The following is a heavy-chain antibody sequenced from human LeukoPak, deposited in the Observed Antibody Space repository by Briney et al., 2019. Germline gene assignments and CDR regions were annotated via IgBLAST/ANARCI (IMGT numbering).Heavy chain of an antibody. CDR2: INPNSGGT. V-gene: IGHV1-2*02. Sequence: ASVKVSCKASGYTFTGYYMHWVRQAPGQGLEWMGWINPNSGGTNYAQKFQGRVTMTRDTSISTAYMELSRLRSDDTAVYYCARAYIGLLWFGELTYGMDVWGQGTTVTVSS. D-gene: IGHD3-10*01. J-gene: IGHJ6*02. CDR1: GYTFTGYY. CDR3: ARAYIGLLWFGELTYGMDV.